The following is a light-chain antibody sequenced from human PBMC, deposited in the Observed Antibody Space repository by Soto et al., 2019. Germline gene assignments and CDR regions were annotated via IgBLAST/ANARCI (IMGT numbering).Light chain of an antibody. Sequence: QSVLTQSSSASASLGSSVKRTCTLSSGHSSYIIAWHQQQPGKAPRYLMKLEGSGNYNKGSGVPDRFSGSSSGADRYLTISNLQFEDEADYFCETWDSNTRVFVGGTKLTVL. J-gene: IGLJ3*02. CDR1: SGHSSYI. V-gene: IGLV4-60*02. CDR3: ETWDSNTRV. CDR2: LEGSGNY.